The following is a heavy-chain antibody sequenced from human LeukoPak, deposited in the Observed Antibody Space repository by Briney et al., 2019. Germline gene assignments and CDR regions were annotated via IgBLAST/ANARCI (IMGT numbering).Heavy chain of an antibody. CDR2: IHTDGSST. D-gene: IGHD4-23*01. Sequence: GGSLRLSCAASGFTVSSNYMSWVRQAPGKGLVWVSRIHTDGSSTSYADSVKGRFTISRDNAKNTLYLQMTSLTVEDTAVYYCARTSYGGNSPDWFDPWGQGTLVTVSS. CDR3: ARTSYGGNSPDWFDP. CDR1: GFTVSSNY. V-gene: IGHV3-74*01. J-gene: IGHJ5*02.